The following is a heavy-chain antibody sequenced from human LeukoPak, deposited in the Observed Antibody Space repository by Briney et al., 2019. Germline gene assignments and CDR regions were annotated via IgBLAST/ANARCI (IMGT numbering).Heavy chain of an antibody. V-gene: IGHV3-33*03. CDR2: IWYDGSNK. D-gene: IGHD6-19*01. J-gene: IGHJ4*02. Sequence: GGSLRLSCAASGFTFSSYGMHWVRQAPGKGLEWVAVIWYDGSNKYYADSVKGRFTISRDNAKNSLYLQMNSLRAEDTALYYCAKDRRYSSGWYAYFDYWGQGTLVTVSS. CDR3: AKDRRYSSGWYAYFDY. CDR1: GFTFSSYG.